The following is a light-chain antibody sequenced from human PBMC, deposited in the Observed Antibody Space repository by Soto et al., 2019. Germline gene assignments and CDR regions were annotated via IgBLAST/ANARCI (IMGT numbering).Light chain of an antibody. CDR2: AAS. Sequence: EIVLTQSPGTLSLSPWERATLSCRASQIVSISHLAWYRQKPGQTPRLLIYAASSSATGIPNRISGSGSGQDFTLTISILELEDFAMYYCMRYGSALFTLGPGTKVDIK. V-gene: IGKV3-20*01. CDR1: QIVSISH. J-gene: IGKJ3*01. CDR3: MRYGSALFT.